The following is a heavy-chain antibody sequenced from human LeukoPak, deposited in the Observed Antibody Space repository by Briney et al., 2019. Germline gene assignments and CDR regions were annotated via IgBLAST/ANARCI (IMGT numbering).Heavy chain of an antibody. Sequence: GGSLRLSCAASGFTFSSYWMSWVRQAPGKGLEWVANIKQDGSEKYYVDSVKGRFTISRDNAKNTLYLQMNSLRAEDTAIYYCAKKQTVVSPGNYFDYWGQGTLVTVSS. V-gene: IGHV3-7*03. CDR1: GFTFSSYW. CDR2: IKQDGSEK. CDR3: AKKQTVVSPGNYFDY. D-gene: IGHD4-23*01. J-gene: IGHJ4*02.